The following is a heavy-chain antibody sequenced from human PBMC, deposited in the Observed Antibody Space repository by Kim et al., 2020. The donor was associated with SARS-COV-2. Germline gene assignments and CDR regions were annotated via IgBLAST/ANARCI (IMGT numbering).Heavy chain of an antibody. D-gene: IGHD3-22*01. Sequence: GESLKISCKGSGYSFTSYWIGWVRQMPGKGLEWMGIIYPGDSDTRYSPSFQGQVTISADKSISTAYLQWSSLKASDTAMYYCAILPYYDSSGYSHVGAFDIWGQGTMVTVSS. CDR2: IYPGDSDT. CDR3: AILPYYDSSGYSHVGAFDI. V-gene: IGHV5-51*01. J-gene: IGHJ3*02. CDR1: GYSFTSYW.